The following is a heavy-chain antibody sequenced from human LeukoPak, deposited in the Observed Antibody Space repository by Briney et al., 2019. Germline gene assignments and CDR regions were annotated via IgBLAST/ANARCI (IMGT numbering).Heavy chain of an antibody. D-gene: IGHD6-6*01. V-gene: IGHV3-30*02. Sequence: PGGSLRLSCSASRFSFSAYGMHWVRQAPGKGLEWVAFIHYDRSSEYYAESVRGRFTISRDNSKYTLYLEMNSLRPDDSAVYYCVKDAFSSSYDWGQGTLVTVS. CDR3: VKDAFSSSYD. CDR2: IHYDRSSE. J-gene: IGHJ4*02. CDR1: RFSFSAYG.